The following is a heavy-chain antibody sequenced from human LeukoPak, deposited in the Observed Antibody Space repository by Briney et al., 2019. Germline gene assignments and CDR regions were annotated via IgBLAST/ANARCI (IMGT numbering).Heavy chain of an antibody. D-gene: IGHD2-15*01. Sequence: PGRSLRLSCAASGFTFSSYGMHWVRQAPGKGLEWVAVIWYDGSNKYYADSVKGRFTISRDNSKNTLYLQMNSLRAEDTAVHYCAREGGEHCSGGSCYSSPHDYWGQGTLVTVSS. V-gene: IGHV3-33*01. CDR2: IWYDGSNK. CDR1: GFTFSSYG. J-gene: IGHJ4*02. CDR3: AREGGEHCSGGSCYSSPHDY.